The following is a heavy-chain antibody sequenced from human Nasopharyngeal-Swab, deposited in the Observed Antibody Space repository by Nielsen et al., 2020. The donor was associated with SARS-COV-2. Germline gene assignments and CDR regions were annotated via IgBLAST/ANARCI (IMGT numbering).Heavy chain of an antibody. CDR1: GYTFTGYY. CDR3: ASGSPDSSGWTRHDY. Sequence: ASVKVSCKASGYTFTGYYMHWVRQAPGQGLEWMGWINPNSGGTNYAQKFQGRVTITRDTSASTAYMEVSSLRSEDTAVYYCASGSPDSSGWTRHDYWGQGTLVTVSS. CDR2: INPNSGGT. J-gene: IGHJ4*02. D-gene: IGHD6-19*01. V-gene: IGHV1-2*02.